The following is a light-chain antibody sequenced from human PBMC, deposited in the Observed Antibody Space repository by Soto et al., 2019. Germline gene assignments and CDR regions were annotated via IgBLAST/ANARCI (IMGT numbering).Light chain of an antibody. CDR3: QQSYSTPLT. J-gene: IGKJ4*01. V-gene: IGKV1-39*01. CDR1: KSTSSY. CDR2: AAY. Sequence: DIQMTQSPSSLSASVGDRVTITCRASKSTSSYLNRYQQKPGQAPKLLIYAAYSLQSGVPSRFSGSGSGTDFTLTISSLQPEDFATYYCQQSYSTPLTFGGGTKVEIK.